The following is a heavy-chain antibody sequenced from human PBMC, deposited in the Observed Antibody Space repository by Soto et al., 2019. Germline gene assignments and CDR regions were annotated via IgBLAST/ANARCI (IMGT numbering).Heavy chain of an antibody. CDR2: IIPIFGTA. D-gene: IGHD2-2*01. CDR3: ARGRGVVVPAALYLWFDP. V-gene: IGHV1-69*13. J-gene: IGHJ5*02. CDR1: GGTFSSYA. Sequence: SVKVSCKASGGTFSSYAISWVRQAPGQGLEWMGGIIPIFGTANYAQKFQGRVTITADESTSTAYMELSSLRSEDTAVYYCARGRGVVVPAALYLWFDPWGQGTLVTVSS.